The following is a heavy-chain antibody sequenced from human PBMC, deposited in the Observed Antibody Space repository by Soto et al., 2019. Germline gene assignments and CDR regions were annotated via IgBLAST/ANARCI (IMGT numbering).Heavy chain of an antibody. CDR1: GFTFDDYA. V-gene: IGHV3-9*01. Sequence: EVQLVESGGGLVQPGRSLRLSCAASGFTFDDYAMHWVRQAPGKGLEWVSGISSSSGSVGYADSVKGRFTISRDNAKHSLYLQVTSLKAEDTALYYCAKDALTAVGFHFAFWGQGTLVTVSS. J-gene: IGHJ4*02. CDR3: AKDALTAVGFHFAF. CDR2: ISSSSGSV. D-gene: IGHD4-17*01.